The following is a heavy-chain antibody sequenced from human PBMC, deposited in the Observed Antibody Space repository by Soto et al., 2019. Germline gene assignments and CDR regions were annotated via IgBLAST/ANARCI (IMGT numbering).Heavy chain of an antibody. CDR2: ISGSGGSI. Sequence: EVQLLDSGGGLVQPGGALRLSCSASGFIFSSSAMNWVRQAPGKGLEWVSAISGSGGSIYYADSVKGRFTISRDNSKTTLYLLMDSLRAEDTAVYYCAKGGGDSLRYGMDVWGQGTTVTVSS. D-gene: IGHD2-21*02. CDR3: AKGGGDSLRYGMDV. J-gene: IGHJ6*02. V-gene: IGHV3-23*01. CDR1: GFIFSSSA.